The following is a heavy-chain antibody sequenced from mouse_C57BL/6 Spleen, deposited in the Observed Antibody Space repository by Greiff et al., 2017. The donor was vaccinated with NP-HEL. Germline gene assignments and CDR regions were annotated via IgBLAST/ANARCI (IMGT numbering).Heavy chain of an antibody. D-gene: IGHD2-1*01. V-gene: IGHV1-85*01. CDR2: IYPRDGST. CDR3: ATPIYYRPQGEDYFDY. Sequence: QVQLQQSGPELVKPGASVKLSCKASGYTFTSYDINWVKQRPGQGLEWIGWIYPRDGSTKYNEKFKGKATLTVDTSSSTAYMELHSLTSEDSAVYFCATPIYYRPQGEDYFDYWGQGTTLTVSS. J-gene: IGHJ2*01. CDR1: GYTFTSYD.